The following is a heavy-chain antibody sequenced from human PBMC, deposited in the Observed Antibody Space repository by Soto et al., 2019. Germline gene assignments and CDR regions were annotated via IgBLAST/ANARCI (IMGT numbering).Heavy chain of an antibody. CDR2: IIPIFGTA. V-gene: IGHV1-69*13. D-gene: IGHD1-1*01. Sequence: SVKVSCKASGGTFSSYAISRVRQAPGQGLEWMGGIIPIFGTANYAQKFQGRVTITADESTSTAYMELSSLRSEDTAVYYCAGGTGTLLLYYYGMDVWGQGTTVTVSS. CDR3: AGGTGTLLLYYYGMDV. J-gene: IGHJ6*02. CDR1: GGTFSSYA.